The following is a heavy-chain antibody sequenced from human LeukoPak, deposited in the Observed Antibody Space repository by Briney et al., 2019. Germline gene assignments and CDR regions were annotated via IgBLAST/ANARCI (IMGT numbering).Heavy chain of an antibody. CDR2: ISAYNGNT. Sequence: ASVKVSCKASGYTFTSYGISLVRQAPGQGLEWMGWISAYNGNTNYAQKLQGRVTMTTDTSTSTAYMELRSLRSDDTAVYYCARILLRYFDRLLYPIGWFDPWGQGTLVTVSS. CDR1: GYTFTSYG. CDR3: ARILLRYFDRLLYPIGWFDP. D-gene: IGHD3-9*01. J-gene: IGHJ5*02. V-gene: IGHV1-18*01.